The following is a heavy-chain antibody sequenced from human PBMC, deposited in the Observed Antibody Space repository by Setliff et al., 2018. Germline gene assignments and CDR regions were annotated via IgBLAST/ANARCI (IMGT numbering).Heavy chain of an antibody. V-gene: IGHV4-34*01. CDR1: GGSFSGYY. D-gene: IGHD3-3*01. CDR2: INHSGSN. J-gene: IGHJ4*02. Sequence: PSETLSLTCAVYGGSFSGYYWSWIRQPPGKGLEWIGEINHSGSNNYNPSLKSRVTISVDTSKNQFSLKLSSVTAADTAVYYCARVPNFWSGYLDYWGQGTLVTVSS. CDR3: ARVPNFWSGYLDY.